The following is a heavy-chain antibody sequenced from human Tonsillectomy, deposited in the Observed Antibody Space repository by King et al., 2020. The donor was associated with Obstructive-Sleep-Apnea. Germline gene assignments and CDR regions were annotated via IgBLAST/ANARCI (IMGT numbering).Heavy chain of an antibody. CDR1: GFTFSSYW. D-gene: IGHD3-10*01. CDR2: IKQDGSEK. Sequence: VQLVESGGGLVQPGGSLRLSCAASGFTFSSYWMSWVRQAPGKGLEWVANIKQDGSEKYYVDSVKGRFTISRDNAKNSLYLQMNSLRAEGTAVYYCARGRRYYGSGSCFDYWGQGTLVTVSS. J-gene: IGHJ4*02. CDR3: ARGRRYYGSGSCFDY. V-gene: IGHV3-7*03.